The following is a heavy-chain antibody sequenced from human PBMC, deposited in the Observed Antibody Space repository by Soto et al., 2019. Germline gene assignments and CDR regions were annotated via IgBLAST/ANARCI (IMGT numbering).Heavy chain of an antibody. CDR2: VNQSGST. J-gene: IGHJ5*01. Sequence: SDTLSLTCTVSVGSISSRDYYWSRIRQSPGRGLEWIGEVNQSGSTRYNPPLERRLTITVDRSKTQFSMELNSVTAADTAVYYCARGLRLCLRYLAYSYNFDSWGQGTPVPVSS. CDR1: VGSISSRDYY. V-gene: IGHV4-30-4*02. D-gene: IGHD3-16*01. CDR3: ARGLRLCLRYLAYSYNFDS.